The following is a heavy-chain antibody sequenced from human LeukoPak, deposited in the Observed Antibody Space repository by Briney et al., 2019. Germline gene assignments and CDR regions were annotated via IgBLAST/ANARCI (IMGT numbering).Heavy chain of an antibody. J-gene: IGHJ4*02. CDR2: VYYNGIT. CDR1: GGSFSSYY. D-gene: IGHD6-13*01. CDR3: ARLGYTSNWYKIDY. Sequence: PSETLSLTCSVSGGSFSSYYWSWIRQPPGKGLEWIGYVYYNGITNYNPSLESRVTISVDTSKNQLSLKLSSVTAADTAVYYCARLGYTSNWYKIDYWGQGTLVTVSS. V-gene: IGHV4-59*08.